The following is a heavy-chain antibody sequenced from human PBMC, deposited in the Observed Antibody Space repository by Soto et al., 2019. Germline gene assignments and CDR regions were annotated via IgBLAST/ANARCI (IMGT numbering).Heavy chain of an antibody. CDR1: GGCISSTSYY. CDR2: IYYSGST. CDR3: ARRDTMVRGDWFDP. J-gene: IGHJ5*02. V-gene: IGHV4-39*01. D-gene: IGHD3-10*01. Sequence: TSDRLSLTCTVSGGCISSTSYYWGWIRQPPGKGLEWIGSIYYSGSTYYNPSLKSRVTISVDTSKNQFSLELSSVTAADTAVYYCARRDTMVRGDWFDPWGQGTLVTVSS.